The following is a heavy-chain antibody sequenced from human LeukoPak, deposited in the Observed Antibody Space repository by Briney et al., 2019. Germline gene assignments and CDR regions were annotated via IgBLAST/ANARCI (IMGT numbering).Heavy chain of an antibody. CDR3: ARAPPVVVPAASFYYYYMDV. CDR1: GGSCSGYY. V-gene: IGHV4-34*01. Sequence: PSETLSLTCAVYGGSCSGYYWSWIRQPPGKGLEWIGEINHSGSTNYNPSLKSRVTISVDTSKNQFSLKLSSVTAADTAVYYCARAPPVVVPAASFYYYYMDVWGKGTTVTVSS. J-gene: IGHJ6*03. D-gene: IGHD2-2*01. CDR2: INHSGST.